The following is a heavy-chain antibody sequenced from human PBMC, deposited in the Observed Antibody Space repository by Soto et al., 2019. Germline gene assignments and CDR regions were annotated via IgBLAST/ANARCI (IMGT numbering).Heavy chain of an antibody. CDR3: AREEGYFNGGPCYRGAFDF. CDR1: GFTFSDYS. D-gene: IGHD2-15*01. V-gene: IGHV3-21*02. J-gene: IGHJ3*01. Sequence: EVQLVESGGGLVKPGGSPRLSCAASGFTFSDYSMLWVRQAPGKGLEWLAFIGNSNNPTFYADSVRGRFTISRDNPKNSFYLQMNSLGEEYTAVYFCAREEGYFNGGPCYRGAFDFWGQGTIVTVSS. CDR2: IGNSNNPT.